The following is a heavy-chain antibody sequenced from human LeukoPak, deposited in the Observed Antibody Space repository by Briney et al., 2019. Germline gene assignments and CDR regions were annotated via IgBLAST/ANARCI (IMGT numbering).Heavy chain of an antibody. V-gene: IGHV3-21*01. CDR2: ISSSSSYI. J-gene: IGHJ5*02. D-gene: IGHD3-3*01. CDR3: ARSLVVLEWLRGGWFDP. Sequence: GGSLRLSCAASGFTFSSYSMNWVRQAPGKGLEWVSSISSSSSYIYYADSVKGRFTISRDNAKNSLNLQMNSLRAEDTAVYYCARSLVVLEWLRGGWFDPWGQGTMVTVSS. CDR1: GFTFSSYS.